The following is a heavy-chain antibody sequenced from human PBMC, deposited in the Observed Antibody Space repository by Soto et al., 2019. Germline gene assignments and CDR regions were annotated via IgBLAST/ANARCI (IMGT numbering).Heavy chain of an antibody. CDR2: INIAGSST. CDR1: GFTFSSYW. V-gene: IGHV3-74*01. Sequence: EVQLVESGGGLVQPGGSLRLSCAASGFTFSSYWMHWVRKAPGKGLVWVSRINIAGSSTNYADSVKGRFTISRDNAKNTLYLQMNSLRAEDTAVYYCARLGGYCSSTSCSESGLDVWGQGTTVTVYS. CDR3: ARLGGYCSSTSCSESGLDV. D-gene: IGHD2-2*01. J-gene: IGHJ6*02.